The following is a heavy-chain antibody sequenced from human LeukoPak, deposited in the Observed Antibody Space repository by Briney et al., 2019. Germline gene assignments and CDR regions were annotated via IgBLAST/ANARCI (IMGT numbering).Heavy chain of an antibody. D-gene: IGHD4-11*01. J-gene: IGHJ4*02. Sequence: SETLSLTCAVYGGSFSGYYWSWIRQPPGKGLEWIGEINHSGSTNYNPSLKSRVTMSVDTSKNQFSLNLTSVTAADTAVYYCARDYSNYILDYWGQGALVTVSS. CDR1: GGSFSGYY. CDR2: INHSGST. V-gene: IGHV4-34*01. CDR3: ARDYSNYILDY.